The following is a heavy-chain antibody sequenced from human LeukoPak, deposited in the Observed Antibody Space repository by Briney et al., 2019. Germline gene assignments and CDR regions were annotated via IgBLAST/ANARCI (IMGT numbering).Heavy chain of an antibody. CDR3: ARDRKAPDY. CDR2: IKQDGSEK. Sequence: QTGGSLRLSCAASGFTFSSYWMSWVRQAPWKGLEWVANIKQDGSEKYYVDSVKGRFTISRDNAKNTLNLQMNSLRAEDTAVYFCARDRKAPDYWGQGTLVTVSS. J-gene: IGHJ4*02. CDR1: GFTFSSYW. V-gene: IGHV3-7*01.